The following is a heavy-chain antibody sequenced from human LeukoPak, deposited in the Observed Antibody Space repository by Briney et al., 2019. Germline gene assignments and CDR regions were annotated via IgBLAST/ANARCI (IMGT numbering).Heavy chain of an antibody. CDR3: ARLPAILRTSSGSYDGVDY. J-gene: IGHJ4*02. D-gene: IGHD1-26*01. CDR2: IYYSGST. Sequence: PSETLSLTCTVSGGSISSSSYYWGGIRQPPGKGLEWIGSIYYSGSTYYNPSLKSRVTISVDTSKNQFSLKLSSVTAADTAVYYCARLPAILRTSSGSYDGVDYWGQGTLVTVSS. CDR1: GGSISSSSYY. V-gene: IGHV4-39*01.